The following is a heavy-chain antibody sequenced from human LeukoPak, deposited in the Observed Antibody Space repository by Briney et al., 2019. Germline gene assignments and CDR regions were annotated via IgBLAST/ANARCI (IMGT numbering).Heavy chain of an antibody. V-gene: IGHV4-39*07. CDR1: GGSISSSSYY. D-gene: IGHD3-16*01. J-gene: IGHJ5*02. CDR3: ARDEDGGSWFDP. CDR2: IYYSGST. Sequence: SETLSLTCTVSGGSISSSSYYWGWIRQPPGKGLEWIGSIYYSGSTYYNPSLKSRVTISVDTSKNQFSLKLSSVTAADTAVYYCARDEDGGSWFDPWGQGTLVTVSS.